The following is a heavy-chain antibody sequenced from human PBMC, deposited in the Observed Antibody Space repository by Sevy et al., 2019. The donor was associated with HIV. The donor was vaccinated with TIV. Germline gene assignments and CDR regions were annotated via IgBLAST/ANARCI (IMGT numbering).Heavy chain of an antibody. CDR3: ARPRANYVDHYFFYAMDV. J-gene: IGHJ6*02. D-gene: IGHD4-17*01. CDR1: GFAFTNYYA. V-gene: IGHV3-30-3*01. CDR2: ISYDGSDK. Sequence: GGFLRLSCTASGFAFTNYYAMHWVRQAPGKGLEWVAHISYDGSDKFYADSVKGRFTITRDNFKNTLYLQMNGLTTEDTAVYYCARPRANYVDHYFFYAMDVWGQGTTVTVSS.